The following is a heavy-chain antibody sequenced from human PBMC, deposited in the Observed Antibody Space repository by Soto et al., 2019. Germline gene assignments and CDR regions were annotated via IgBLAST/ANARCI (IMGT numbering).Heavy chain of an antibody. Sequence: QVQLQESGPGLVKPSQTLSLTCTVSGGSISSGGYSWNWIRQHPGKGLEWIGYIYYSGSTYYKPFHKRRLTISVDTSKNHLSVKLSSVTAADTAVYYCAGASTWHPGAFDIWGQGTTVTVSS. CDR1: GGSISSGGYS. V-gene: IGHV4-31*03. J-gene: IGHJ3*02. CDR3: AGASTWHPGAFDI. D-gene: IGHD5-12*01. CDR2: IYYSGST.